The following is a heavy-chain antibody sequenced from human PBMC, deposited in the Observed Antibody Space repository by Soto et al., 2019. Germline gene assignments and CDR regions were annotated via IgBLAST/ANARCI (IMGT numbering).Heavy chain of an antibody. CDR1: GFTFSSYA. V-gene: IGHV3-23*01. J-gene: IGHJ6*02. CDR2: ISGSGGST. Sequence: GGSLRLSFAASGFTFSSYAMSWVRQAPGKGLEWVSAISGSGGSTYYADSVKGRFTISRDNSKNTLYLQMNSLRAEDTAVYYCAKGSGWHQKLYYYGMDVWGQGTTVTVSS. D-gene: IGHD6-19*01. CDR3: AKGSGWHQKLYYYGMDV.